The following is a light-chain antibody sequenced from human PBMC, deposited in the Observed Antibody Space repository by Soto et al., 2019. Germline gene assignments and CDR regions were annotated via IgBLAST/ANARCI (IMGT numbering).Light chain of an antibody. J-gene: IGLJ2*01. CDR2: SNN. CDR1: SSNIGSNT. Sequence: QSVLTQPPSASGTPGHRVTISCSGSSSNIGSNTVNWYQQIPGTAPKLLIQSNNQLPSGVPGRFSGSKSGTSASLAISGLQSDAEADYYCAAWDDSLNGVVFGGGTKLTVL. CDR3: AAWDDSLNGVV. V-gene: IGLV1-44*01.